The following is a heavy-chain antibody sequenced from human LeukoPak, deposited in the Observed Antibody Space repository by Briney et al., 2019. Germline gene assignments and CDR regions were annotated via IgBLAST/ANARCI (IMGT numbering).Heavy chain of an antibody. J-gene: IGHJ5*02. CDR2: IDPSDSYT. D-gene: IGHD5-12*01. V-gene: IGHV5-10-1*01. Sequence: KVSCKASGYTFTSYYMHWVRQAPGQGLEWMGTIDPSDSYTNYSPSFQGHVTISADKSISTAYLQWSSLKASDTAMYYCARGGKSAYGWFDPWGQGALVTVSS. CDR3: ARGGKSAYGWFDP. CDR1: GYTFTSYY.